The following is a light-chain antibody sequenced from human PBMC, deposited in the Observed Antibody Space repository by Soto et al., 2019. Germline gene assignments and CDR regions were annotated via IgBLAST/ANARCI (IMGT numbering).Light chain of an antibody. V-gene: IGKV3-20*01. CDR2: GAS. J-gene: IGKJ1*01. CDR1: QTITGTY. CDR3: QQYGRSKRWT. Sequence: EVVLTQFTGTLSLSPGERATLSCRASQTITGTYLAWYQQQPGQAPRLLIRGASTRATGIPDRFSGGGTGTDFNLNISRVEPEDFAMYYCQQYGRSKRWTFGQGTKVEVK.